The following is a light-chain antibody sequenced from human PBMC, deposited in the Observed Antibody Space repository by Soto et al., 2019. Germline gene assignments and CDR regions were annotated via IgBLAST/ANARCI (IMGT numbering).Light chain of an antibody. CDR2: GAS. V-gene: IGKV3-20*01. CDR1: QSVSSSY. J-gene: IGKJ3*01. CDR3: QQYGRSPFT. Sequence: EIVLTQSPGTLSLSPGERATLSCRASQSVSSSYLAWYQQKPGQAPGLLIYGASSRATGIPDRFSGSGSGTDFTLTISRLEPEDFAVYYCQQYGRSPFTFGPGTKVDIK.